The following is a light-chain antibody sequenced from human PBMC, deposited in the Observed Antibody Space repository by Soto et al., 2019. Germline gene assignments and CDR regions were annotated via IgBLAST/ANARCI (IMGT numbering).Light chain of an antibody. CDR3: QQHNDWPLT. J-gene: IGKJ4*01. CDR1: QSVSNN. CDR2: GAT. Sequence: EIVMTQSPATLSVSPGERVTLSCRASQSVSNNLAWYQQKPGQAPMLLIYGATATATGIPARFSGSGSGTEFTLTISSLQSEDCAVYYCQQHNDWPLTFGGGTKVEIK. V-gene: IGKV3-15*01.